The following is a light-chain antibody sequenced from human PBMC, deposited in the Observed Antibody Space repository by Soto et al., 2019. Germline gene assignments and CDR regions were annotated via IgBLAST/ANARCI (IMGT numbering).Light chain of an antibody. CDR2: GES. V-gene: IGKV3-15*01. J-gene: IGKJ1*01. CDR3: QQYSRWLWT. Sequence: EIVMTQYPATVSVPPGERATLSCRASQSVSSDLAWYQQRPGQAPRLLIYGESTRASGVPARFSGSGSGTEFTLTISRLQSEDFAIYYCQQYSRWLWTFGQGTKVDIK. CDR1: QSVSSD.